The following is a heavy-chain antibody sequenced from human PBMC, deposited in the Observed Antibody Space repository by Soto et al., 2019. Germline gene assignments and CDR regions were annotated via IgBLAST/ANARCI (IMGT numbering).Heavy chain of an antibody. CDR1: GFTFSSYG. J-gene: IGHJ4*02. V-gene: IGHV3-30*18. CDR2: ISYDGSNK. Sequence: GGSLRLSCAASGFTFSSYGMHWVRQAPGKGLEWVAVISYDGSNKYYADSVKGRFTISRDNSKNTLYLQMNSLRAEDTAVYDCAKPGSYSYYFDDRGQGTPVTVSS. CDR3: AKPGSYSYYFDD. D-gene: IGHD1-26*01.